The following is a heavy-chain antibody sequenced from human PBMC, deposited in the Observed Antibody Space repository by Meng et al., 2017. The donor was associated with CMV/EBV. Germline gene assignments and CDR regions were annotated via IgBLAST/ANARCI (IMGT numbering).Heavy chain of an antibody. Sequence: GGSLRLSCAASGFTFSSYGMHWVRQAPGKGLEWVAFIRYEGSNKYYADSVKGRFTISRDNSKNTLYLQMNSLRAEDTAVYYCAKVMTTVTTPLGYWGQGTLVTVSS. J-gene: IGHJ4*02. D-gene: IGHD4-11*01. CDR2: IRYEGSNK. CDR1: GFTFSSYG. CDR3: AKVMTTVTTPLGY. V-gene: IGHV3-30*02.